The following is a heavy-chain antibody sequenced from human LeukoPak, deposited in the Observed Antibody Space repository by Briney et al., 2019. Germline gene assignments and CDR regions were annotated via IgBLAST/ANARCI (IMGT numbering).Heavy chain of an antibody. Sequence: GGSLRLSCAASGFTFSSYAMHWVRQAPGKGLEWVAVISYDGSNKYYADSVKGRFTISRDNSKNTLYLQMNSLRAEDTAVYYCATYDNWVAGDVWGQGTTVSVSS. CDR3: ATYDNWVAGDV. D-gene: IGHD1-20*01. J-gene: IGHJ6*02. CDR1: GFTFSSYA. CDR2: ISYDGSNK. V-gene: IGHV3-30*01.